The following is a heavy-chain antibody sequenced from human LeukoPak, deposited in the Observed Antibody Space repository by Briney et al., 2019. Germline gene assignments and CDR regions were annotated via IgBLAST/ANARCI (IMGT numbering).Heavy chain of an antibody. D-gene: IGHD3-3*01. CDR2: IKQDGSEK. Sequence: QAGGSLRLSCAASGFTFSSYWMSWVRQAPGKGLEWVANIKQDGSEKYYVDSVKGRFTISRDNAKNSLYLQMNSLRAEDTAVYYCARAALSVRFRYYFDYWGQGTLVTVSS. CDR1: GFTFSSYW. V-gene: IGHV3-7*01. CDR3: ARAALSVRFRYYFDY. J-gene: IGHJ4*02.